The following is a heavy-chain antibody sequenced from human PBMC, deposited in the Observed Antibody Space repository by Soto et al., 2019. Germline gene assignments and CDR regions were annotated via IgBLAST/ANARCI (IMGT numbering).Heavy chain of an antibody. V-gene: IGHV4-39*01. Sequence: QLQLQESGPGLVKPSETLSLTCTVSGGSISSSSYYWGWLRQPPGKGLEWIGSIYYSGSTYYNPSLKSRVTISVDTSKNQFSLKLSSVTAADTAVYYCARRGSSSWYGYWGQGTRVTVSS. J-gene: IGHJ4*02. CDR1: GGSISSSSYY. CDR2: IYYSGST. CDR3: ARRGSSSWYGY. D-gene: IGHD6-13*01.